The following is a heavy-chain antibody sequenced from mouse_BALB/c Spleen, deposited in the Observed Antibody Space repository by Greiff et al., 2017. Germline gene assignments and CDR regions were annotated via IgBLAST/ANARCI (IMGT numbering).Heavy chain of an antibody. CDR3: ARDGRYYAIDY. V-gene: IGHV5-6-3*01. J-gene: IGHJ4*01. Sequence: DVKLVESGGGLVQPGGSLKLSCAASGFTFSSYGMSWVRQTPDKRLELVATINSNGGSTYYPDSVKGRFTISRDNAKNTLYLQMSSLKSEDTAMYYCARDGRYYAIDYWGQGTSVTVSS. CDR2: INSNGGST. D-gene: IGHD4-1*01. CDR1: GFTFSSYG.